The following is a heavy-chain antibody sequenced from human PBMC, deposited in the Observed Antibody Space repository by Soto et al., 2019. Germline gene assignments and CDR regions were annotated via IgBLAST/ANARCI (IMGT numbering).Heavy chain of an antibody. CDR1: GYTFTSYG. Sequence: SVKVSCKAPGYTFTSYGISWVRQAPGQGLEWMGWISAYNGNTNYAQKLQGRVTMTTDTSTSTAYMELRSLRSDDTAVYYCARDYSGGMAGNDFDYWGQGTLVTVSS. CDR2: ISAYNGNT. V-gene: IGHV1-18*01. CDR3: ARDYSGGMAGNDFDY. J-gene: IGHJ4*02. D-gene: IGHD6-19*01.